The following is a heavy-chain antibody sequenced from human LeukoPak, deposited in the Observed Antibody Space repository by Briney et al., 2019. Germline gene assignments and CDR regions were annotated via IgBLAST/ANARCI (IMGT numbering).Heavy chain of an antibody. J-gene: IGHJ4*02. CDR2: IYYSGST. CDR3: ARHASVDGNWPRPLDY. Sequence: ASETLSLTCTVSGASISSSPYYWGWIRQPPGKGLEWIGNIYYSGSTYYNPSLKTRVTISVATSKNQSSLKLTSVTAADTAVYYCARHASVDGNWPRPLDYWGQGSLVTVSS. CDR1: GASISSSPYY. V-gene: IGHV4-39*01. D-gene: IGHD6-19*01.